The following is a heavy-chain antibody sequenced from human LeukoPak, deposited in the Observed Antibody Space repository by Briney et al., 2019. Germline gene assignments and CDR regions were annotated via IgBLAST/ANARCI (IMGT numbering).Heavy chain of an antibody. V-gene: IGHV1-2*02. CDR3: ARDLSRGIYDSSGYYLY. CDR2: INPNSGGT. Sequence: GASVKVSCKASGYTFTSYYMHWVRQAPGQGLEWMGWINPNSGGTNYAQKFQGRVTMTRDTSISTAYMELSRLRSDDTAVYYCARDLSRGIYDSSGYYLYGGQGTLVTVSS. D-gene: IGHD3-22*01. J-gene: IGHJ4*02. CDR1: GYTFTSYY.